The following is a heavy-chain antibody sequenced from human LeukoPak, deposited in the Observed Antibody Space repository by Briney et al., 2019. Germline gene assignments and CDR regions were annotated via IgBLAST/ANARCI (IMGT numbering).Heavy chain of an antibody. Sequence: PSETLSLTCTVSGGSILDHYWSWIRQPPGKGLEWIGYFYYSGSTKYNPSLKSRVTMSVDTSKHQVSLKVSSVTAADTAMYYCARLGYYYDSSGYYYENNWFDPWGQGTLVTVSS. CDR3: ARLGYYYDSSGYYYENNWFDP. D-gene: IGHD3-22*01. CDR1: GGSILDHY. V-gene: IGHV4-59*11. CDR2: FYYSGST. J-gene: IGHJ5*02.